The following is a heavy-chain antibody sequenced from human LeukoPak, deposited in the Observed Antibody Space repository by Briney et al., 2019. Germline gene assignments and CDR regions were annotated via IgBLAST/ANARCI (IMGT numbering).Heavy chain of an antibody. Sequence: GSLRLSCAASGFTFSSYAMSWIRQPPGKGLEWIGYIYYSGSTNYNPSLKSRVTISVDTSKNQFSLKLSSVTAADTAVYYCARVIAAGIDYWGQGTLVTVSS. D-gene: IGHD6-13*01. V-gene: IGHV4-59*01. CDR1: GFTFSSYA. CDR2: IYYSGST. J-gene: IGHJ4*02. CDR3: ARVIAAGIDY.